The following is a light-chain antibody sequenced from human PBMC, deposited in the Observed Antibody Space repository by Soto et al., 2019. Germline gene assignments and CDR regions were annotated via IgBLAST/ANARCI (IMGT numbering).Light chain of an antibody. CDR1: TSNIGARYD. CDR3: QSYDRSLSGSV. CDR2: ANN. Sequence: QSALTQPPSVSGAPGQRVTISCTGSTSNIGARYDVHWYQHLPGTAPKLLIYANNNRPSGVPDRFSGSKSGTSASLAITGLQAEDEADYYCQSYDRSLSGSVFGGGTKLTVL. V-gene: IGLV1-40*01. J-gene: IGLJ2*01.